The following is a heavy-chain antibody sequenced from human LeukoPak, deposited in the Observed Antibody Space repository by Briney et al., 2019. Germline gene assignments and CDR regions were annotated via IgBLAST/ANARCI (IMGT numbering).Heavy chain of an antibody. CDR2: ISASAFSA. V-gene: IGHV3-23*01. J-gene: IGHJ4*02. Sequence: GGSLRLSSVASGFTFNTHAMSGGRQAPGKGREWGSGISASAFSAYYADSAKGRFTISRDTSKNKLPLQMTSLRADDTAVYYCAKDDSRSLDHFDSWCQGTLVTVSS. CDR3: AKDDSRSLDHFDS. CDR1: GFTFNTHA. D-gene: IGHD4-11*01.